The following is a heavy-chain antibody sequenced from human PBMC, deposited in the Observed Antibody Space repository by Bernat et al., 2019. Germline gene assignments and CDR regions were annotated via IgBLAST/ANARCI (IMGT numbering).Heavy chain of an antibody. D-gene: IGHD2-15*01. CDR1: GFTFSSYG. V-gene: IGHV3-33*01. CDR2: IWYDGSNK. Sequence: QVQLVESGGGVVQPGRSLRLSCAASGFTFSSYGMHWVRQAPGKGLEWVAVIWYDGSNKYYADSVKGRFTISRDNSKNPLYLQMNSLRAEDTAVYYCARDGPRYCSGGSCYPYYWGQGTLVTVSS. CDR3: ARDGPRYCSGGSCYPYY. J-gene: IGHJ4*02.